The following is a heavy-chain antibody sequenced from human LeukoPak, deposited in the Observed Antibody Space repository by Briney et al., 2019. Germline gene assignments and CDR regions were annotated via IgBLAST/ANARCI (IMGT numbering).Heavy chain of an antibody. J-gene: IGHJ4*02. CDR2: INSDGSST. D-gene: IGHD6-13*01. Sequence: GGSLRLSCVASGFTFSNYWIHWVRQAPGKGLVWVSRINSDGSSTSYADSVKGRFTISRDNAKNTLYLQMNSLRAEDTAVYYCARAAAAGMRIDYWGQGTLVTVSS. V-gene: IGHV3-74*01. CDR1: GFTFSNYW. CDR3: ARAAAAGMRIDY.